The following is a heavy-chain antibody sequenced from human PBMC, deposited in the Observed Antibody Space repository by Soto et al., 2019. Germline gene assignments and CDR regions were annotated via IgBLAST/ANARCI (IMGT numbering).Heavy chain of an antibody. CDR2: ILVDGRT. Sequence: GGSLRLSCAASGLICSSYDMSWVRKAPGKGLEWVSTILVDGRTFYVDSVKGRFTISRDSSQNTVYLQMNSLTAGDTALYYCAKATATGGGAFDICGQGTMVTVSS. J-gene: IGHJ3*02. V-gene: IGHV3-23*01. CDR1: GLICSSYD. D-gene: IGHD2-8*02. CDR3: AKATATGGGAFDI.